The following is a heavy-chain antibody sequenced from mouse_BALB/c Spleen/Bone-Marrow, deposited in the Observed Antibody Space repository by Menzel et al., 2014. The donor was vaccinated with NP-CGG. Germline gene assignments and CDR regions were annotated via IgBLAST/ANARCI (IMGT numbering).Heavy chain of an antibody. J-gene: IGHJ4*01. CDR3: SRGRRDALDY. CDR2: INPSNGGT. Sequence: QVQLQQPGAELVKPGASVKLSCKASGYSFTNYYMYWVKQWPGQGLEWIGEINPSNGGTNFNEKFKNKATLTVDESSSTAYMQLSSLTSEDSAVYYCSRGRRDALDYWGQGTSVTVSS. CDR1: GYSFTNYY. V-gene: IGHV1S81*02.